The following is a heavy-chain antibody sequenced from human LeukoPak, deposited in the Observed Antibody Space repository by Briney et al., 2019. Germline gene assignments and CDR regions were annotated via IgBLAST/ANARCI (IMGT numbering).Heavy chain of an antibody. V-gene: IGHV4-4*07. CDR1: GGSISSYY. CDR3: ARDGSYDFGSGHRAFDI. D-gene: IGHD3-3*01. Sequence: PSETLSLTCTVSGGSISSYYWSWIRQPAGKGLEWIGRIYTSGSTNYNPSLKSRVTMSVDTSKNQFSLKLRSVTAADTAVYYCARDGSYDFGSGHRAFDIWGQGTMVTVSS. J-gene: IGHJ3*02. CDR2: IYTSGST.